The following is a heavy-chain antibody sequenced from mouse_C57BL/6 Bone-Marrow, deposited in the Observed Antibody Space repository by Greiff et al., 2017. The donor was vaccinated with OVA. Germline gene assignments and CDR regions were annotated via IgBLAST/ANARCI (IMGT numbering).Heavy chain of an antibody. V-gene: IGHV1-15*01. Sequence: VKLMESGAELVRPGASVTLSCKASGYTFTDYEMHWVKQTPVHGLEWIGAIDPETGGTAYNQKFKGKAILTADKSSSTAYMELRSLTSEDSAVYYCTRVYSNYYAMDYWGQGTSVTVSA. CDR1: GYTFTDYE. CDR2: IDPETGGT. D-gene: IGHD2-5*01. J-gene: IGHJ4*01. CDR3: TRVYSNYYAMDY.